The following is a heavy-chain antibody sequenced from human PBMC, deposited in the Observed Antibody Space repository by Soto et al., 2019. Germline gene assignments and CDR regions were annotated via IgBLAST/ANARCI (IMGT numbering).Heavy chain of an antibody. CDR1: GDSVSSNSAA. CDR2: TYYRSKWYN. V-gene: IGHV6-1*01. D-gene: IGHD3-22*01. CDR3: AMGYYDSSGCGAFDI. J-gene: IGHJ3*02. Sequence: SQTLSLTCAISGDSVSSNSAAWNWIRQSQSKGLEWLGRTYYRSKWYNDYAVSVKSRITINPDTSKNQFSLQLNSVTPEDTAVYYCAMGYYDSSGCGAFDIWGQGTMVTVSS.